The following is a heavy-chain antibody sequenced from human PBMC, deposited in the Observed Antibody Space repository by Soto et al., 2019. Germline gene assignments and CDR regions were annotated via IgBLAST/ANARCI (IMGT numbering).Heavy chain of an antibody. CDR1: GYTLTTFF. CDR3: ASEAIVAGATTGMDV. CDR2: INPGYPAGRST. Sequence: QVQLVQSGAEVKKPGASAKVSCKASGYTLTTFFMHWVRQAPGQGLEWMGVINPGYPAGRSTTYAHKCHVRVTMTTDPSTSTVYMELTRLRSDDTAVYYCASEAIVAGATTGMDVWGQGTTVTVSS. D-gene: IGHD1-26*01. J-gene: IGHJ6*02. V-gene: IGHV1-46*01.